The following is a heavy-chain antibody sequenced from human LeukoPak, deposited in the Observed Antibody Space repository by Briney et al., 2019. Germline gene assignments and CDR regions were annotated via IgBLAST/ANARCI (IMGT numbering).Heavy chain of an antibody. D-gene: IGHD3-10*01. CDR2: IKQDGSEK. Sequence: GGSLRLSCAASGFTFSSYWMSWVRQAPGKGLEWVANIKQDGSEKYYVDSVKGRFTISRDNAKNSLYLQMNSLRAEDTAVYYCARTLHYGSGSPPDYWGQGTLVTVSS. J-gene: IGHJ4*02. CDR1: GFTFSSYW. V-gene: IGHV3-7*01. CDR3: ARTLHYGSGSPPDY.